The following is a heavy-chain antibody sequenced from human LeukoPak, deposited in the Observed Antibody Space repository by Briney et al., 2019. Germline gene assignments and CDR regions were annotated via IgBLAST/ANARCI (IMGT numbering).Heavy chain of an antibody. CDR2: ISYDGSNK. Sequence: GGSLRLSCAASGFTFSSYGMHWVRQAPGKGLEWVAVISYDGSNKYYADSVKGRFTISRDNSKNALYLQMNSLRAEDTAVYYCARAGHSSSWYYVYWGQGTLVTVSS. CDR1: GFTFSSYG. D-gene: IGHD6-13*01. V-gene: IGHV3-30*03. J-gene: IGHJ4*02. CDR3: ARAGHSSSWYYVY.